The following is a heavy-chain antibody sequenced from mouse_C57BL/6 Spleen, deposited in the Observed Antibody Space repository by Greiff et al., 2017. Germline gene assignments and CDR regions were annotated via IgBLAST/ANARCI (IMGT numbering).Heavy chain of an antibody. CDR3: ARLIYYEYYFDY. CDR2: IYPGSGST. Sequence: VQLKQPGAELVKPGASVKMSCKASGYTFTSYWITWVKQRPGQGLEWIGDIYPGSGSTNYNEKFKSKATLTVDTSSSTAYMQLSSLTSEDSAVYYCARLIYYEYYFDYWGQGTTLTVSS. J-gene: IGHJ2*01. D-gene: IGHD2-4*01. CDR1: GYTFTSYW. V-gene: IGHV1-55*01.